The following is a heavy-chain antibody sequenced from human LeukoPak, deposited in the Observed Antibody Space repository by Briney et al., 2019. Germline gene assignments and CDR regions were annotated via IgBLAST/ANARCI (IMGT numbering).Heavy chain of an antibody. Sequence: SENLSLTCAVYGGSFSGYYWSWIRQPPGKGLEWIGEINHSGSTNYNPSLKSRVTISVDTSKNQFSLKLSSVTAADTAVYYCARGRRSGYYIRRDYFDYWGQGTLVTVSS. D-gene: IGHD3-3*01. J-gene: IGHJ4*02. CDR1: GGSFSGYY. CDR3: ARGRRSGYYIRRDYFDY. CDR2: INHSGST. V-gene: IGHV4-34*01.